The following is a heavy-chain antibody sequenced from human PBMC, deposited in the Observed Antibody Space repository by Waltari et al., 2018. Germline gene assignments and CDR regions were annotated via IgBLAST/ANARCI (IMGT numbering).Heavy chain of an antibody. CDR2: VSHGGTA. V-gene: IGHV4-34*02. J-gene: IGHJ6*01. Sequence: QVLLQQWGAGLLKPSETLSLTCDISGGSLGDYIWTWIRQPPGKGLEWLGQVSHGGTARSTPSVKSRVTLSVDTSQRHFSRRLQSVTAADTAVYYCARGRNYDSTLGRNDSSHSGLDVWGQGSAVTVSS. CDR1: GGSLGDYI. CDR3: ARGRNYDSTLGRNDSSHSGLDV. D-gene: IGHD3-3*01.